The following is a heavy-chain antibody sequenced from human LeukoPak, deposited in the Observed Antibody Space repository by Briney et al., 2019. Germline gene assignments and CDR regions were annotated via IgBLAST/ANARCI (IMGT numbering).Heavy chain of an antibody. CDR2: INHSGST. Sequence: SETLSLTCAVYGGSFSGYYWSWIRQPPGKGLEWIGEINHSGSTNYNPSLKSRVTISVDTSKNQFSLKLSSVTAADTAVYYCARDLGDYASYYFDYWGQGTLVTVSS. CDR1: GGSFSGYY. D-gene: IGHD4-17*01. V-gene: IGHV4-34*01. CDR3: ARDLGDYASYYFDY. J-gene: IGHJ4*02.